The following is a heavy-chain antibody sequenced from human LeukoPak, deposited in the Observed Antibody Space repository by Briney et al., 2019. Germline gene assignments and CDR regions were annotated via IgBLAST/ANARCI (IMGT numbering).Heavy chain of an antibody. D-gene: IGHD6-19*01. CDR1: GYTFTSHG. CDR2: ISAYNGNT. V-gene: IGHV1-18*01. J-gene: IGHJ6*02. CDR3: ARDRQDSSGWYGIYYYYGMDV. Sequence: ASVKVSCKASGYTFTSHGISWVRQAPGQGLEWMGWISAYNGNTNYAQKLQGRVTMTTDTSTSTAYMELRSLRSDDTAVYYCARDRQDSSGWYGIYYYYGMDVWGQGTTVTVSS.